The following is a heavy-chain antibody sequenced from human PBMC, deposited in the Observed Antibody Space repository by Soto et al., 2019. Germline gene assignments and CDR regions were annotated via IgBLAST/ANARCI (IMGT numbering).Heavy chain of an antibody. CDR2: IRPSTSHI. V-gene: IGHV3-21*01. Sequence: EVHLVESGGGLVKPGGSLRLSCAVSGFTFRSCTMNWVRQAPGKGLEWVSSIRPSTSHIYYADSVKGRFTISRDNAKNSLFLQMNSLRAEDTAVYYCSGCSGGACHQNYGMDVWGQGTTVTVSS. D-gene: IGHD2-15*01. CDR3: SGCSGGACHQNYGMDV. J-gene: IGHJ6*02. CDR1: GFTFRSCT.